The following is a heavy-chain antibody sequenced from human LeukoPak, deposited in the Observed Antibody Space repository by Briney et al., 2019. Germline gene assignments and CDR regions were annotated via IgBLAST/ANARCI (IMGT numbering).Heavy chain of an antibody. D-gene: IGHD5-24*01. Sequence: GSLRLSCAASGFTFSSYWMSWVRQAPGKGLEWVANIKQDGSEKYYVDSVKGRFTISRDNAKNSLYLQMNSLRAEDTAVYYCASSTVEMATILDQDWGQGTLVTVSS. J-gene: IGHJ4*02. V-gene: IGHV3-7*01. CDR2: IKQDGSEK. CDR3: ASSTVEMATILDQD. CDR1: GFTFSSYW.